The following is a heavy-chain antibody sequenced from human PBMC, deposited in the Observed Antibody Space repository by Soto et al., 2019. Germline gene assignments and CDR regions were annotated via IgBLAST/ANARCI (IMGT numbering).Heavy chain of an antibody. D-gene: IGHD2-2*01. CDR2: ISSSSSYI. CDR3: ARTHHLQIVVVPAAISVSWFDP. Sequence: GGSLRLSCAASGFTFSSYSMNWVRQAPGKGLEWVSSISSSSSYIYYADSVKGRFTISRDNAKNSLYLQMNSLRAEDTAVYYCARTHHLQIVVVPAAISVSWFDPWGQGTLVTVSS. J-gene: IGHJ5*02. V-gene: IGHV3-21*01. CDR1: GFTFSSYS.